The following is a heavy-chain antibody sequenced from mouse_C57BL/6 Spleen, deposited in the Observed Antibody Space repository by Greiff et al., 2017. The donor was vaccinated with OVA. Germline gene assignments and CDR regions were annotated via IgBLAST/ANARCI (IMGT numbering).Heavy chain of an antibody. CDR2: IDPSDSYT. CDR1: GYTFTSYW. D-gene: IGHD1-1*01. V-gene: IGHV1-50*01. CDR3: ARYYYGTYFDY. Sequence: QVQLQQPGAELVKPGASVKLSCKASGYTFTSYWMQWVKQRPGQGLEWIGEIDPSDSYTNYNQKFKGKATLTVDTSSSTAYMQLSSLTSEDSAVYYCARYYYGTYFDYWGKGTTLTVSS. J-gene: IGHJ2*01.